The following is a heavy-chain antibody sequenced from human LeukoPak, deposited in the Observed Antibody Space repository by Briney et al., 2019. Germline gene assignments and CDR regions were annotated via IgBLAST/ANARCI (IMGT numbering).Heavy chain of an antibody. CDR3: ARGPTDFDASDI. Sequence: GGSLRLSCAASGFTISSYWMSWVRQVPGKGLESVAHIKHDGSETYYVDTVRGRFIISRDNAKNSLYLRMNSLRVEDTAVYHCARGPTDFDASDIWGHGTLVTASS. V-gene: IGHV3-7*01. CDR2: IKHDGSET. CDR1: GFTISSYW. J-gene: IGHJ3*02.